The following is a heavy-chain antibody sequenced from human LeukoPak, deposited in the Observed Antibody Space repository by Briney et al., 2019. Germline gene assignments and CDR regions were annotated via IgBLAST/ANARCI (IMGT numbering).Heavy chain of an antibody. V-gene: IGHV1-69*13. CDR2: IIPIFGTA. CDR1: GGTFSSYA. Sequence: SVKVSCKASGGTFSSYAISWVRQAPGQGLEWMGGIIPIFGTANYAQKFQGRVTITADESTSTAYMELSSLRSEDTAVYYCAGAPYYYDSSGYSDYWGQGTLVTVSS. J-gene: IGHJ4*02. CDR3: AGAPYYYDSSGYSDY. D-gene: IGHD3-22*01.